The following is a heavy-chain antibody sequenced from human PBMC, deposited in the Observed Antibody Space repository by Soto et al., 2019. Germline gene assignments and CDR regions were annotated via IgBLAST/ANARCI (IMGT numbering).Heavy chain of an antibody. V-gene: IGHV3-30-3*01. Sequence: ESGGGVVQPGRSLRLSCAASGFIFSSYTMHWVRQAPGKGLEWVGVITYDGSNQYYADSVKGRFTISRDNSRNMLFLQMKSLRPDGTAVYYWARAPSGSYPEFDYWGQGTLVTVSS. CDR1: GFIFSSYT. D-gene: IGHD1-26*01. J-gene: IGHJ4*02. CDR3: ARAPSGSYPEFDY. CDR2: ITYDGSNQ.